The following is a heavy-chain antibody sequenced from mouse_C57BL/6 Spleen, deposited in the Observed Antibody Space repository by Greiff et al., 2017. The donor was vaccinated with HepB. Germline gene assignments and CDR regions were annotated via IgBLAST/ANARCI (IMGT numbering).Heavy chain of an antibody. V-gene: IGHV1-15*01. CDR2: IDPETGGT. CDR1: GYTFTDYE. D-gene: IGHD2-2*01. J-gene: IGHJ2*01. CDR3: TRYGYGAYVDY. Sequence: QVQLQQSGAELVRPGASVTLSCKASGYTFTDYEMHWVKQTPVHGLEWIGAIDPETGGTAYNQKFKGKAILTADKSSSTAYMELRSLTSEDSAVYYGTRYGYGAYVDYWGQGTTLTVSS.